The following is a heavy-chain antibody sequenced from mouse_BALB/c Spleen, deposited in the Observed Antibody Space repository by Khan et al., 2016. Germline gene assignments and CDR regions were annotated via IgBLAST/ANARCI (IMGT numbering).Heavy chain of an antibody. J-gene: IGHJ4*01. CDR3: AREENALDY. V-gene: IGHV5-6-5*01. CDR2: ISSGGTT. Sequence: EVELVESGGGLVKPGGSLKFSCAASGFTFSSYAMSWVRQTPEKRLEWVASISSGGTTYYPDSVKGRFTISRDDAMNILYLQMNSLRSEDTAIYYCAREENALDYWGQGTSVTVSS. CDR1: GFTFSSYA.